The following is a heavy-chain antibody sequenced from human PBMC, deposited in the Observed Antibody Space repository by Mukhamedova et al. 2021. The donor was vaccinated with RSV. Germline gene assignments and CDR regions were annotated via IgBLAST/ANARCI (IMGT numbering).Heavy chain of an antibody. Sequence: GSIYYSGSTYYNPSHKSRVTISVDTSKNQFSLKLSSVTAADTAVYYCARLSDTAMATDYWGQGTLVTVSS. J-gene: IGHJ4*02. CDR2: IYYSGST. V-gene: IGHV4-39*01. CDR3: ARLSDTAMATDY. D-gene: IGHD5-18*01.